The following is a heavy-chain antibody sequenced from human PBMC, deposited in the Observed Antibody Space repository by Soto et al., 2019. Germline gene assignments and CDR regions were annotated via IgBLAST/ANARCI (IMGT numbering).Heavy chain of an antibody. Sequence: QVQMVESGGGLVKPGGSLRLSRAVSGFSLSDYYMSWIRQAPGKGLEWVSKISSSGATTDYADSVKGRFTISRDNAKNSLYLQMNSLRVEDMAVYYCARMGSGYDFVLWGQGTLVTVSS. CDR1: GFSLSDYY. D-gene: IGHD5-12*01. J-gene: IGHJ4*02. CDR2: ISSSGATT. CDR3: ARMGSGYDFVL. V-gene: IGHV3-11*01.